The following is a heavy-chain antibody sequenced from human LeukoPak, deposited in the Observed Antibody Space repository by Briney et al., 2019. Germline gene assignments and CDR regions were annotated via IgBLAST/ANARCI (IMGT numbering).Heavy chain of an antibody. CDR3: ARGAAPYGSGSYWGPYYYHMDV. Sequence: GASVKVSCNASGYTFTSYYIHWGRQAPGQGLEWMAIINPSGGSTTYAQKFQGRVTMTRDTSTSTVYMELSSLRSEDTAVYYCARGAAPYGSGSYWGPYYYHMDVWGKGTTVTISS. CDR1: GYTFTSYY. V-gene: IGHV1-46*01. D-gene: IGHD3-10*01. J-gene: IGHJ6*03. CDR2: INPSGGST.